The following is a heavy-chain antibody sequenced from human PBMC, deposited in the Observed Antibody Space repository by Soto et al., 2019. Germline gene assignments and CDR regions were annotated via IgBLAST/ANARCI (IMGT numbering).Heavy chain of an antibody. CDR1: GGTFSSYA. J-gene: IGHJ6*02. V-gene: IGHV1-69*13. Sequence: SVKVSCKASGGTFSSYAISWVRQAPGQGLEWMGGSIPIFGTANYAQKFQGRVTSTADESTSTAYMELSSLRSEDTAVYYCARVITPSCVVVVNQYYYYGMDVWGQGTTVTVSS. D-gene: IGHD3-22*01. CDR2: SIPIFGTA. CDR3: ARVITPSCVVVVNQYYYYGMDV.